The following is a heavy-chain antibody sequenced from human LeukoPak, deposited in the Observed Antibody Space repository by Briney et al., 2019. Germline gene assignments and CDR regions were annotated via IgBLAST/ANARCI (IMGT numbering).Heavy chain of an antibody. CDR3: ARGHGDYESPANNWFDP. CDR2: INPNSGGT. D-gene: IGHD4-17*01. V-gene: IGHV1-2*02. CDR1: GYTFTGYY. J-gene: IGHJ5*02. Sequence: GASVKVSCKASGYTFTGYYMHWVRQAPGQGLEWMGWINPNSGGTNYAQKFQGRVTMTRDTSISTAYMELSRLRSDDTAVCHCARGHGDYESPANNWFDPWGQGTLVTVSS.